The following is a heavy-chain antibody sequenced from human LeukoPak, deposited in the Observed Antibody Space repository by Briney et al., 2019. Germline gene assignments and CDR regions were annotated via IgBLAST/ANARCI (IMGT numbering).Heavy chain of an antibody. CDR3: ARDDITMVRGVRENWFDP. CDR1: GGTFSSYA. Sequence: SSVKVSCKASGGTFSSYAISWVRQAPGQGLEWMGGIIPIFGTANYAQKFQGRVTITADESTSTAYMELSSLRSEDTAVYYCARDDITMVRGVRENWFDPWGQGTLVTVSS. D-gene: IGHD3-10*01. CDR2: IIPIFGTA. V-gene: IGHV1-69*01. J-gene: IGHJ5*02.